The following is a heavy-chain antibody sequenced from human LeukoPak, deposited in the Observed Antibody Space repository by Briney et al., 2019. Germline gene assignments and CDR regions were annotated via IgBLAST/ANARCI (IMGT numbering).Heavy chain of an antibody. J-gene: IGHJ3*02. CDR3: ARRGSSSSIAFDI. Sequence: GESLKISCKGSGYSFTSYWIGWVRQMPGKGLGWMGIIYSGDSGTIYRPCIQGQVTISADKSISTAYLQWSSLKAADTAMYYCARRGSSSSIAFDIWGQGTMVTVSS. V-gene: IGHV5-51*01. CDR2: IYSGDSGT. CDR1: GYSFTSYW. D-gene: IGHD6-6*01.